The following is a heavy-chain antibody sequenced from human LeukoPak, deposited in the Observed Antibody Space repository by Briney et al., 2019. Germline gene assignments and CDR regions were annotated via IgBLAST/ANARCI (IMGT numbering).Heavy chain of an antibody. D-gene: IGHD5-12*01. CDR3: SRAAGYDFILEY. V-gene: IGHV3-49*03. CDR2: IRSEAHDTTP. CDR1: GFTFGDYG. J-gene: IGHJ4*02. Sequence: GGSLRLSCTASGFTFGDYGMSWFRQAPGKGLEWVGFIRSEAHDTTPQYGASVRGRFTISKDDSRGIAFLQMSSLKTEDTAVYYCSRAAGYDFILEYWGQGTLVTVSS.